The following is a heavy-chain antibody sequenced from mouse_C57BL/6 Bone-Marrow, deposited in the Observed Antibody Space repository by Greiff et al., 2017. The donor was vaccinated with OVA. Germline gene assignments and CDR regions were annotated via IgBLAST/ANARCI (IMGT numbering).Heavy chain of an antibody. V-gene: IGHV3-6*01. J-gene: IGHJ1*03. CDR3: ARGLRFV. Sequence: VQLKQSGPGLVKPSQSLSLTCSVTGYSITSGYYWNWIRQFPGNKLEWMGYISYDGSNNYNPSLKNRISVTRDTSKNQFFLKLNSVTTEDTATYYCARGLRFVWGTGTTVTVSS. CDR2: ISYDGSN. CDR1: GYSITSGYY. D-gene: IGHD1-1*01.